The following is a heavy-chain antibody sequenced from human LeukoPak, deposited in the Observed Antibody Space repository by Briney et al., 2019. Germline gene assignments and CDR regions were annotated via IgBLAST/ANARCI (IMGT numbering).Heavy chain of an antibody. CDR1: GCTLTQLS. CDR3: ATWIGQWLVPGGGYFQH. J-gene: IGHJ1*01. V-gene: IGHV1-24*01. D-gene: IGHD6-19*01. Sequence: ASVKVSCKVSGCTLTQLSMHWVRQAPGKGLEWMGGFDPEDGETIYAQKFQGRVTMTEDTSTDTAYMELSSLRSEDTAVYYCATWIGQWLVPGGGYFQHWGQGTLVTVSS. CDR2: FDPEDGET.